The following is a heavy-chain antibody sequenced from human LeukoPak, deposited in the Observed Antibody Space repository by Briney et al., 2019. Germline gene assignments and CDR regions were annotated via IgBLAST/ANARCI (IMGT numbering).Heavy chain of an antibody. J-gene: IGHJ4*02. CDR2: IYYTGTT. CDR1: GGSVSDYY. V-gene: IGHV4-59*02. D-gene: IGHD3-22*01. CDR3: ARETYYDSSGLDY. Sequence: SETLSLTCTVSGGSVSDYYWSWIRQSPGKGLEWIGYIYYTGTTSYNPSLKSRVTISVDTSKNQFSLKLSSVTAADTAVYYCARETYYDSSGLDYWGQGTLVTVSS.